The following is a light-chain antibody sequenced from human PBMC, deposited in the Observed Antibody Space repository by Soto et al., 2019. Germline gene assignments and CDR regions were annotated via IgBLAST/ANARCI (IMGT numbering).Light chain of an antibody. CDR3: CSYAGSSTPLI. Sequence: QSVLTQPASVSGSPGQSITISCTGTSSDVGSYNLVSWYQQHTGKAPKLMIYEVSKRHSGVSNRFSGSKSGNTASLTISGLQAEDEADYYCCSYAGSSTPLIFGTGTKLTVL. J-gene: IGLJ1*01. CDR2: EVS. V-gene: IGLV2-23*02. CDR1: SSDVGSYNL.